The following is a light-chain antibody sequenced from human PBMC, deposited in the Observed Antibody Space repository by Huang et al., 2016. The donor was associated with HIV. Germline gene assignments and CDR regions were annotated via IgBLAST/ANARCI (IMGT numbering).Light chain of an antibody. V-gene: IGKV3-20*01. CDR1: QSLSSLY. CDR2: GAS. J-gene: IGKJ4*02. CDR3: QQYNSSPLT. Sequence: EIVLTQSPGTLSLSPGERATRSCRARQSLSSLYLAWFQQRPGQAPRLLIYGASSRATGIPDRFSGSGSGTDFTLTISRLEPEDFAVYYCQQYNSSPLTFGGGTKVEIK.